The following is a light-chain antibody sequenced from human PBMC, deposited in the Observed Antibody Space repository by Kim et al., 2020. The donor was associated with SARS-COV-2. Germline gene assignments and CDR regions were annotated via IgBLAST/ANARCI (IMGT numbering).Light chain of an antibody. CDR2: GAS. V-gene: IGKV3-20*01. Sequence: SLSPGERATLACRASERVSSSYLAWYQEKPGQAPRLLIYGASSRATGIPDRFSGSGSGTDFTLTISRLEPEDSAVYYCQQYGSLYTFGQGTKLEI. CDR1: ERVSSSY. CDR3: QQYGSLYT. J-gene: IGKJ2*01.